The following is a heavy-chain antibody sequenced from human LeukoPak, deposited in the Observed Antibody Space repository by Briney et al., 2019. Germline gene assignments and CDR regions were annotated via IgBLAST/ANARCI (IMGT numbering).Heavy chain of an antibody. CDR1: GFAFNTYS. D-gene: IGHD2/OR15-2a*01. CDR3: ARDFYDGFALDY. Sequence: GGSLRLSCAASGFAFNTYSMNWVRQAPGKGLEWVSFIFSSSTYIYYTDSVKGRFTISRDNARNSLYLQMDNLRAEDTGVYYCARDFYDGFALDYWGQGTLVSVSS. V-gene: IGHV3-21*03. CDR2: IFSSSTYI. J-gene: IGHJ4*02.